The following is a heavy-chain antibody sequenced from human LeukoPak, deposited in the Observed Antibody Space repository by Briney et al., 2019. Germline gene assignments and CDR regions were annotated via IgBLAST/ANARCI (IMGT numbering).Heavy chain of an antibody. CDR2: IYSGGST. CDR3: AAVYSFGWFDY. Sequence: PGGSLRLSCAASGFTVSSNYMSWVRQAPGKGLEWVSVIYSGGSTYYADSVKGRFTISRDDSKSTLYLEMNDLRVEDTATYYCAAVYSFGWFDYWGQGALVTVSS. V-gene: IGHV3-53*01. CDR1: GFTVSSNY. D-gene: IGHD5-18*01. J-gene: IGHJ5*01.